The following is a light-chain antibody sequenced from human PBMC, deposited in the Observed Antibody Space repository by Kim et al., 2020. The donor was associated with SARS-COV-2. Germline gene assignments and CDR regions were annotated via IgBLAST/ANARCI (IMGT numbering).Light chain of an antibody. CDR3: QQYNDWPQRT. Sequence: SPGERATPSCTASQSVSSDLAWYQQKPGQAPRLLIYHASTRAAGIPDRFSGSGSGTEFTLTIISLQSEDFAVYYCQQYNDWPQRTFGGGTKVDIK. V-gene: IGKV3-15*01. J-gene: IGKJ4*01. CDR1: QSVSSD. CDR2: HAS.